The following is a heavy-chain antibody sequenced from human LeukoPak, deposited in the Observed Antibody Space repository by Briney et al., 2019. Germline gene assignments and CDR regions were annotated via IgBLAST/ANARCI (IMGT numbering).Heavy chain of an antibody. D-gene: IGHD3-10*01. J-gene: IGHJ1*01. CDR1: GFTFGNYW. Sequence: GGSLRLSCVASGFTFGNYWMHRVRQAPGKELVCISRINNDGSTVYADSVAGRFTISRDNARNTLYLQMNTLRVEDTAVYYCARDYYGSIDLWGQGTLVTVSS. CDR3: ARDYYGSIDL. V-gene: IGHV3-74*01. CDR2: INNDGST.